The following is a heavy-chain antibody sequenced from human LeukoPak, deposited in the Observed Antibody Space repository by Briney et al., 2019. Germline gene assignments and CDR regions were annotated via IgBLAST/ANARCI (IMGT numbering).Heavy chain of an antibody. V-gene: IGHV6-1*01. CDR3: VREADYFDY. Sequence: SQTLSLTCVISGDSVSSNSAAWNWIRQSPSRGLEWLGRTYYRPKWHNDYAVSMKSRITINPDTSKNHFSLQLNSVTPGDTAVYYCVREADYFDYWGQGTLVTVSS. CDR1: GDSVSSNSAA. CDR2: TYYRPKWHN. J-gene: IGHJ4*02.